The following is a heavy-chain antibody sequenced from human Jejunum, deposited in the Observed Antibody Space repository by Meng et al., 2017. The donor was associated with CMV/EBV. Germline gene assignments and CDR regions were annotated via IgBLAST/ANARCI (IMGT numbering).Heavy chain of an antibody. Sequence: SGYPFTGYYMPWVRQAPGQGPEWMGWLNPNSGDTTYAQQFQGRVTMTRDTSISTAYMELSSLRSDDTAVYYCATSSSGFDFWTDNWGQGTLVTVSS. CDR1: GYPFTGYY. V-gene: IGHV1-2*02. J-gene: IGHJ4*02. CDR3: ATSSSGFDFWTDN. CDR2: LNPNSGDT. D-gene: IGHD5-12*01.